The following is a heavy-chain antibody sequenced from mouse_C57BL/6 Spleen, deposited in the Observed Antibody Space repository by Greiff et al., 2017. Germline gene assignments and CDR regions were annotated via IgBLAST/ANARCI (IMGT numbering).Heavy chain of an antibody. J-gene: IGHJ2*01. CDR1: GYAFSSSW. CDR3: ARVTTVLAPFDY. V-gene: IGHV1-82*01. CDR2: IDPGDGDT. D-gene: IGHD1-1*01. Sequence: VQLQESGPELVKPGASVKISCKASGYAFSSSWMNWVKQRPGKGLEWIGRIDPGDGDTNYNGKFKGKATLTADKSSSTAYMHLSRLTSEDSAVYFCARVTTVLAPFDYWGQGTTLTVSS.